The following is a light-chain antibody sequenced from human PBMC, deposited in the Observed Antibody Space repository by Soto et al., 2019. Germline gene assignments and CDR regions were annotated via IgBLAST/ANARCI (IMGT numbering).Light chain of an antibody. CDR1: QSVSIN. CDR3: QQYDNWPYT. J-gene: IGKJ2*01. CDR2: GAF. V-gene: IGKV3-15*01. Sequence: EKVMTQSPATLSVSPGETATLSCRASQSVSINLAWYQLKPGQAPRLLIYGAFTRATGIPARFSGGGSGTEFTLTISSLQSEDFAVYHCQQYDNWPYTFGQGTKVDIK.